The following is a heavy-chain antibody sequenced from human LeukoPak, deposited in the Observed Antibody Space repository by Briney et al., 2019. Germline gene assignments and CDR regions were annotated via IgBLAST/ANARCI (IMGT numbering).Heavy chain of an antibody. CDR3: ANHIAVPPNWFDP. CDR2: ISYDGSNK. Sequence: GGSLRLSCAASGFTFSSYAMHWVRQAPGKGLEWVAVISYDGSNKYYADSVKGRFTISRDNSKNTLYLQMNSLRAEDTAVYYCANHIAVPPNWFDPWGQGTLVTVSS. CDR1: GFTFSSYA. V-gene: IGHV3-30-3*01. J-gene: IGHJ5*02. D-gene: IGHD6-19*01.